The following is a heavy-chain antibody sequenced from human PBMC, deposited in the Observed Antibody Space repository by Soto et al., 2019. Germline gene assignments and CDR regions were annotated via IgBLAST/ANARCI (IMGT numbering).Heavy chain of an antibody. CDR1: GFTFSSYG. V-gene: IGHV3-30*18. J-gene: IGHJ4*02. D-gene: IGHD6-6*01. CDR3: AKPRDGYSSSSSDYYDY. CDR2: ISYDGSNK. Sequence: QVQLVESGGGVVQPGRSLRLSCAASGFTFSSYGMHWVRQAPGKGLEWVAVISYDGSNKYYADSVKGRFTISRDNSKNTRYLQMNSLRAEDTAVYYCAKPRDGYSSSSSDYYDYWGQGTLVTVSS.